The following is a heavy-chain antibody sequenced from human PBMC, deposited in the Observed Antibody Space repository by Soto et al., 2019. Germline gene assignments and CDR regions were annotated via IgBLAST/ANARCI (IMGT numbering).Heavy chain of an antibody. CDR3: AAEGPTVRDAFDI. D-gene: IGHD4-17*01. CDR2: IVVGSGNT. CDR1: GFTFTSSA. J-gene: IGHJ3*02. V-gene: IGHV1-58*01. Sequence: QMQLVQSGPEVKKPGTSVKVSCKASGFTFTSSAVQWVRQARGQRLEWIGWIVVGSGNTNYAQKFQERVTITGDMSTSTAYMELSSLRSEDTAVYYCAAEGPTVRDAFDIWGQGTMVTVSS.